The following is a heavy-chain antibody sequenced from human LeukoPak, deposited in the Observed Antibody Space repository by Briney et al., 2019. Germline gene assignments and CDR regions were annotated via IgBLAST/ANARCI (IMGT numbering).Heavy chain of an antibody. CDR2: INSDGSST. V-gene: IGHV3-74*01. CDR1: GFTFSSYW. Sequence: PGGSLRLSCAASGFTFSSYWMHWVRQAPGKGLVWVSRINSDGSSTSYADSVKGRYTISRDNAKNTLYLQMNSLRAEDTAVYYCARDSTSEWELLHWGQGTLVTVSS. D-gene: IGHD1-26*01. CDR3: ARDSTSEWELLH. J-gene: IGHJ4*02.